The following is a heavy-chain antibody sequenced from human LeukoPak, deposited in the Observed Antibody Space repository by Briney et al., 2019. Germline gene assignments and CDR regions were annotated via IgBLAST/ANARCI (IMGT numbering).Heavy chain of an antibody. V-gene: IGHV4-4*07. Sequence: GSLRLSCAASGFTFSSHGMNWVRQTPGKGLEWIGRIYTSGSTNYNPSLKSRVTMSVDTSKNQFSLKLSSGTAADTAVYYCARDQYYYGSGSYGLDYWGQGTLVTVSS. CDR1: GFTFSSHG. CDR3: ARDQYYYGSGSYGLDY. J-gene: IGHJ4*02. D-gene: IGHD3-10*01. CDR2: IYTSGST.